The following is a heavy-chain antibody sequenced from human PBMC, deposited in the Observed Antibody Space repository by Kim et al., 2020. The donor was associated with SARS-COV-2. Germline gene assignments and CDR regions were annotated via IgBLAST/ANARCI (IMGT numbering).Heavy chain of an antibody. V-gene: IGHV1-18*01. CDR3: ARDRLAGGFDY. CDR2: T. Sequence: TNYAQKLQGRVTMTTDTSTSTAYMELRGLRSDDTAVYYCARDRLAGGFDYWGQGTLVTVSS. J-gene: IGHJ4*02.